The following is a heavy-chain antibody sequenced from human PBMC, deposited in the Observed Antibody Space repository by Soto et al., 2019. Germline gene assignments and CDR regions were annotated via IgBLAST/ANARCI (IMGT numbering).Heavy chain of an antibody. Sequence: SETLSLTSAVFGGSFSGLYWSWIRQPPRKGLEWIGEINHSGSTNYNPSLKSRVTISVDTSKNQFSLKLSSVTAADTAVYYCARGRGGIAAAGGRWFDPWGQGTQVTV. CDR2: INHSGST. D-gene: IGHD6-13*01. V-gene: IGHV4-34*01. CDR3: ARGRGGIAAAGGRWFDP. J-gene: IGHJ5*02. CDR1: GGSFSGLY.